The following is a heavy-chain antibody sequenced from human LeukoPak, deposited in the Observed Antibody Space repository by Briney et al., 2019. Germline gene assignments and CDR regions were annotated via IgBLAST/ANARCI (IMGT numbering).Heavy chain of an antibody. D-gene: IGHD3-22*01. V-gene: IGHV4-39*01. CDR1: GGSISSSSYY. CDR3: ARGRRRYYYDSSGYYRLDY. J-gene: IGHJ4*02. CDR2: IYYSGST. Sequence: SETLSLTCTVSGGSISSSSYYWGWIRQPPGKGLEWIGTIYYSGSTYYNPSLKSRATISVDTSKNQFSLKLSSVTAADTAVYYCARGRRRYYYDSSGYYRLDYWGQGTLVTVSS.